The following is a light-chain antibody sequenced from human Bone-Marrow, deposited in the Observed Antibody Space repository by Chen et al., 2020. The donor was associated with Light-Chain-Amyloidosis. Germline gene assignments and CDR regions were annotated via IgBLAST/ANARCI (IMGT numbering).Light chain of an antibody. Sequence: SALTPPPSASGTPGQRVTISCSGSSSNIGANTVTWYQQFPGTAPKLLIYSNNQRPSGVPDRFSGSKSGTSASLAISGLQSEDETDYSCAAWDDNLNGWVFGGGTKLTVL. J-gene: IGLJ3*02. V-gene: IGLV1-44*01. CDR2: SNN. CDR3: AAWDDNLNGWV. CDR1: SSNIGANT.